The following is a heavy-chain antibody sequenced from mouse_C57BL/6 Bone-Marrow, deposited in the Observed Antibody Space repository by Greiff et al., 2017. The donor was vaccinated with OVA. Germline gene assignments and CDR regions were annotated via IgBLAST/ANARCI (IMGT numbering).Heavy chain of an antibody. CDR2: INPNNGGT. V-gene: IGHV1-26*01. Sequence: EVQLQQSGPELVKPGASVKISCKASGYTFTDYYMNWVKQSHGKSLEWIGDINPNNGGTSYNQKFKGKATLTVDKSSSTAYMELRSLTSEDSAVYYCAKAQATYLWFAYWGQGTLVTVSA. J-gene: IGHJ3*01. D-gene: IGHD3-2*02. CDR1: GYTFTDYY. CDR3: AKAQATYLWFAY.